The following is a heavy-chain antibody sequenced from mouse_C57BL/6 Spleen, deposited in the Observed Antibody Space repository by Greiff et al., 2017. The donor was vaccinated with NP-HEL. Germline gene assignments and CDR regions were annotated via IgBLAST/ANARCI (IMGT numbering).Heavy chain of an antibody. CDR1: GFTFSDYG. D-gene: IGHD2-2*01. CDR2: ISSGSSTI. J-gene: IGHJ2*01. V-gene: IGHV5-17*01. CDR3: ARGLPYYFDY. Sequence: EVMLVESGGGLVKPGGSLKLSCAASGFTFSDYGMHWVRQAPEKGLEWVAYISSGSSTIYYADTVKGRFTISRDNAKNTLFLQVTSLRSEDTAMYYCARGLPYYFDYWGQGTTLTVSS.